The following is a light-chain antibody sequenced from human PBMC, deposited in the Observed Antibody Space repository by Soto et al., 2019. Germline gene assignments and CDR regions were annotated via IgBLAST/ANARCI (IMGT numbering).Light chain of an antibody. CDR2: GAS. J-gene: IGKJ3*01. CDR1: QSVTRSF. CDR3: HQYGSSPQA. Sequence: EIVLTQSPGTLSLSPGERVTLSCRASQSVTRSFLAWYQQKPGQAPRLLIYGASSRATGIPDRFSGSGSGTDFTLTISRLEPEDFALYYCHQYGSSPQAFGPGTXVXI. V-gene: IGKV3-20*01.